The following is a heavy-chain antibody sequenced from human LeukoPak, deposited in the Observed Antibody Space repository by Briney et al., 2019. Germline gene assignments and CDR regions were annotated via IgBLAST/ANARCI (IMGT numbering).Heavy chain of an antibody. D-gene: IGHD3-9*01. Sequence: PGGSLRLSCAASGCTFNNYAMSWVRQAPGKGLEWVSAIPGSGRSAYYADSVKGRFTISRDNSKNSLFLQMNSLRVEDTALYYCSKWGDYDVLTGYYDSDFWGQGTLVTVSA. V-gene: IGHV3-23*01. CDR3: SKWGDYDVLTGYYDSDF. CDR2: IPGSGRSA. CDR1: GCTFNNYA. J-gene: IGHJ4*02.